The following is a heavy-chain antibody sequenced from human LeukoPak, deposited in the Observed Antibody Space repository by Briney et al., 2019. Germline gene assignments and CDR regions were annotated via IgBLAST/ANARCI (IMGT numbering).Heavy chain of an antibody. CDR3: ARYITMVRGGPDAFDI. CDR1: GYTFTGYY. D-gene: IGHD3-10*01. Sequence: ASVKVSCKASGYTFTGYYMHWVRQAPGQGLEWMGWINPNSGGTNYAQKFQGRVTMTRDTSISTAYMELSRLRSEDTAVYYCARYITMVRGGPDAFDIWGQGTMVTVSS. CDR2: INPNSGGT. V-gene: IGHV1-2*02. J-gene: IGHJ3*02.